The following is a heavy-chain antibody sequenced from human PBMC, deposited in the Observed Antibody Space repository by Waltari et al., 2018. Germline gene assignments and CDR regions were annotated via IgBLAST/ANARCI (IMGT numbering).Heavy chain of an antibody. V-gene: IGHV1-2*06. CDR3: ARADYGDADFDY. D-gene: IGHD4-17*01. J-gene: IGHJ4*02. CDR2: INPNSGGT. Sequence: QVQLVQSGAEVKKPGASVKVSCKASGYTFTGSYMHWVRQAPGQGLEWMGRINPNSGGTNHAQKFQGRVTMTRDTSISTAYMELSRLRSDDTAVYYCARADYGDADFDYWGQGTLVTVSS. CDR1: GYTFTGSY.